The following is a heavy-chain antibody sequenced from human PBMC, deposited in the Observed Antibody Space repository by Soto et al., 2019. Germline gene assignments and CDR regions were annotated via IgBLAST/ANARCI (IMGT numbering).Heavy chain of an antibody. V-gene: IGHV1-69*08. CDR3: ARDRSGGSGSYHNQSDY. CDR2: IIPILGIA. J-gene: IGHJ4*02. CDR1: GGTFSSYT. Sequence: QVQLVQSGAEVKKPGSSVNVSCKASGGTFSSYTISWVRQAPGQGLEWMGRIIPILGIANYAQKFQGRVTITADKSTSTAYMEPSSLRSEVTAVYYCARDRSGGSGSYHNQSDYWGQGTLVTVSS. D-gene: IGHD3-10*01.